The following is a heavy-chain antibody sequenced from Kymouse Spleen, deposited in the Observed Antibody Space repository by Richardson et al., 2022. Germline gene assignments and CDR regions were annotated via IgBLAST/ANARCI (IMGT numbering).Heavy chain of an antibody. CDR1: GFTFSNAW. CDR2: IKSKTDGGTT. CDR3: TTDRYNWNDDYYYYGMDV. D-gene: IGHD1-1*01. J-gene: IGHJ6*02. V-gene: IGHV3-15*01. Sequence: EVQLVESGGGLVKPGGSLRLSCAASGFTFSNAWMSWVRQAPGKGLEWVGRIKSKTDGGTTDYAAPVKGRFTISRDDSKNTLYLQMNSLKTEDTAVYYCTTDRYNWNDDYYYYGMDVWGQGTTVTVSS.